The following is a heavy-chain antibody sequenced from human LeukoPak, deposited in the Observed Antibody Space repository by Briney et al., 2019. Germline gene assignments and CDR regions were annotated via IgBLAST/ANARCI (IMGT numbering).Heavy chain of an antibody. CDR3: ANPYCSSTSCYKGEVY. CDR2: ISSSSSYI. Sequence: GGSLRLSCAASGFTFGSYSMNWIRQAPGKGLEWVSSISSSSSYIYYSDSVKGRFTISRDNAKNSLYLQMNSLRAEDTAVYYCANPYCSSTSCYKGEVYWGQGTLVTVSS. CDR1: GFTFGSYS. D-gene: IGHD2-2*02. J-gene: IGHJ4*02. V-gene: IGHV3-21*04.